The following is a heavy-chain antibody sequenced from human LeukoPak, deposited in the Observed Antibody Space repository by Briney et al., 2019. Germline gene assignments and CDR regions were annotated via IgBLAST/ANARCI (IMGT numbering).Heavy chain of an antibody. V-gene: IGHV3-48*02. CDR1: GFTFRIYS. Sequence: GGSLRLSCAASGFTFRIYSMRWVRQAPGKGVERGSYIDNGCSYLYYPVSVKGRFTISRDNAKNSLYLQIDSLRDEDTAVYYCAREDDVWGPNPFDVWGQGTGVT. J-gene: IGHJ3*01. D-gene: IGHD7-27*01. CDR3: AREDDVWGPNPFDV. CDR2: IDNGCSYL.